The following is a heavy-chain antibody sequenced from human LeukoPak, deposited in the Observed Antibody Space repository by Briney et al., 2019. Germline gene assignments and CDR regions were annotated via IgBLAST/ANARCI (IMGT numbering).Heavy chain of an antibody. Sequence: PGGSLRLSCAASGFTFSSYAMHWVRQAPGKGLEWVAVISYDGSNKYYADSVKGRFTISRDNSKNTLYLQMNSLRAEDTAVYYCARGYCSGGSCYSGDWFDPWGQGTLVTVSS. CDR3: ARGYCSGGSCYSGDWFDP. CDR2: ISYDGSNK. D-gene: IGHD2-15*01. J-gene: IGHJ5*02. V-gene: IGHV3-30-3*01. CDR1: GFTFSSYA.